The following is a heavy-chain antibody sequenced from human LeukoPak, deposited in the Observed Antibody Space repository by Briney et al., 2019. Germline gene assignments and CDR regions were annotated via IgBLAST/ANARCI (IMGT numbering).Heavy chain of an antibody. V-gene: IGHV1-8*01. Sequence: AAVKVSCKESGDTFTSYDINWGGQAAGQGGEWMGWMNLNSGNTGSAQKLQGRVTTTTDTSTSTAYMELRSLRSDDTAVYYCARDDSSGWYVVTFDYWGQGTLVTVSS. CDR1: GDTFTSYD. J-gene: IGHJ4*02. CDR3: ARDDSSGWYVVTFDY. CDR2: MNLNSGNT. D-gene: IGHD6-19*01.